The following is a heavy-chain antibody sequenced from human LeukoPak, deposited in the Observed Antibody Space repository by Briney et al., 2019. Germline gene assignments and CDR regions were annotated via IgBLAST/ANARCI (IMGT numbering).Heavy chain of an antibody. V-gene: IGHV3-7*01. D-gene: IGHD2-2*01. CDR2: MKQDGREK. Sequence: GGSLRLSCAASGFTFSSYWISWLGQAPGKGLEWVANMKQDGREKYYVDSVKGRFTISRDNAKNSLYLQMNSLRAEDTAVYYCARAYCSSTSCPLGSWGQGTLVTVSS. J-gene: IGHJ1*01. CDR1: GFTFSSYW. CDR3: ARAYCSSTSCPLGS.